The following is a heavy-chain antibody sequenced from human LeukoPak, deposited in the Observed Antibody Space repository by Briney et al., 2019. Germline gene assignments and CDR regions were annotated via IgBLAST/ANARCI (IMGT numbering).Heavy chain of an antibody. J-gene: IGHJ4*02. V-gene: IGHV1-24*01. CDR2: FDPEDGET. Sequence: EASVKVSCKVSGYTLTELSMHWVRQAPGKGLEWMGGFDPEDGETIYAQKFQGRVTMTEDTSTDTACMELSSLRSEDTAVYYCATEVLITMVRGVDVDYWGQGTLVTVSS. D-gene: IGHD3-10*01. CDR3: ATEVLITMVRGVDVDY. CDR1: GYTLTELS.